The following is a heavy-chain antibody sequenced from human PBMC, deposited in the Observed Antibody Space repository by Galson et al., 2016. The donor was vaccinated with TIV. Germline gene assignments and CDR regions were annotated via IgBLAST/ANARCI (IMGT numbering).Heavy chain of an antibody. CDR3: ARERIVDATYYYYY. V-gene: IGHV3-66*02. J-gene: IGHJ6*01. D-gene: IGHD1-26*01. CDR1: GLSVSINY. Sequence: SLRLSCAASGLSVSINYMTWVRQAPGKGLEWVSLISGGGNTNYPDSVKGRFTISRENSKNTLYLQMNSLRVEDTAVYYCARERIVDATYYYYY. CDR2: ISGGGNT.